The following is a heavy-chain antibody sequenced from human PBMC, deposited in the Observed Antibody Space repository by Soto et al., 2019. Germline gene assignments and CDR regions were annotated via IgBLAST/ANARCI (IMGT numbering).Heavy chain of an antibody. J-gene: IGHJ6*02. CDR2: MYKTGET. CDR3: MKAHESGDFLGMSV. Sequence: XETLSLTCTVAGCSVSTGMQYWGWVRQPPGKALEFIGYMYKTGETLLNSSLKSRVTLSMETSKNQFSLTLSSVTAADTAVYFCMKAHESGDFLGMSVWGPGSTVTVSS. CDR1: GCSVSTGMQY. V-gene: IGHV4-61*01. D-gene: IGHD3-10*01.